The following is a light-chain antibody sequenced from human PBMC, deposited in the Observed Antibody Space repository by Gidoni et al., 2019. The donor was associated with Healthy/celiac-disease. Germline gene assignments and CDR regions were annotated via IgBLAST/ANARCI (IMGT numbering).Light chain of an antibody. J-gene: IGLJ2*01. CDR2: DVS. V-gene: IGLV2-11*01. CDR3: CSYEGSYPPVV. Sequence: PGQSVTISCTGTSSDVGGYNYVSWYQQHPGKAPKLMIYDVSKRPSGVPDRFSGSKSGNTASLTISGLQAEDEADYYCCSYEGSYPPVVFGGGTKLTVL. CDR1: SSDVGGYNY.